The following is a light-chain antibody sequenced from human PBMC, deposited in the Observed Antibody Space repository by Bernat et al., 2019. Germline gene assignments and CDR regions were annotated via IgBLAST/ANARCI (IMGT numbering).Light chain of an antibody. CDR2: DVR. V-gene: IGLV2-14*03. CDR1: SSDVGGYNY. J-gene: IGLJ3*02. Sequence: QSALTQPASVSGSPGQSITISCTGTSSDVGGYNYVSWYQQHPGRAPKLMIYDVRDRPSGISNRFSGSKSGNTASLTISGLLAEDEAYYYCSSYTSSSTLVFGGGTRLTVL. CDR3: SSYTSSSTLV.